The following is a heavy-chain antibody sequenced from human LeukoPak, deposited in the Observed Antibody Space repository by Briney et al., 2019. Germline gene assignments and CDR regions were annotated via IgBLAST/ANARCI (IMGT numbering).Heavy chain of an antibody. J-gene: IGHJ3*02. CDR2: IIPIFGTA. V-gene: IGHV1-69*05. CDR3: ARDPAAPGAFDI. CDR1: GGTFSSYA. Sequence: SVKVSCKASGGTFSSYAISWVRQTPGQGLEWMGRIIPIFGTANYAQKFQGRVTITTDESTSTAYMELSSLRSEDTAVYYCARDPAAPGAFDIWGQGTMVTVSS. D-gene: IGHD2-15*01.